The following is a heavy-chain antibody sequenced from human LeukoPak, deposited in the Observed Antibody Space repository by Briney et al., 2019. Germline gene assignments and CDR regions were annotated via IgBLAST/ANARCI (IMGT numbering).Heavy chain of an antibody. D-gene: IGHD2-2*02. CDR2: IIPIFGTA. V-gene: IGHV1-69*05. CDR3: ARGVVVPAAIEWNYYYYMDV. J-gene: IGHJ6*03. Sequence: SVEVSCKASGYTFTSYGISWVRQAPGQGLEWMGGIIPIFGTANYAQKFQGRVTITTDESTSTAYMELSSLRSEDTAVYYCARGVVVPAAIEWNYYYYMDVWGKGTTVTVSS. CDR1: GYTFTSYG.